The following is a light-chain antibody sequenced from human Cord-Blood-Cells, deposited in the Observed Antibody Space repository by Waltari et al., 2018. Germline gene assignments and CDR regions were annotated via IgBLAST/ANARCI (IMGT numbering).Light chain of an antibody. V-gene: IGKV1-39*01. Sequence: DIQMTQSPSSLSASVGDKGTITCQESQSISSYLNWYQQKPGKAPKILIYAVSSLQSGVPSRFSGSGSGTDFTLTISSLQPEDFATYYCQQSYSTPLYTFGQGTKLEIK. CDR2: AVS. J-gene: IGKJ2*01. CDR3: QQSYSTPLYT. CDR1: QSISSY.